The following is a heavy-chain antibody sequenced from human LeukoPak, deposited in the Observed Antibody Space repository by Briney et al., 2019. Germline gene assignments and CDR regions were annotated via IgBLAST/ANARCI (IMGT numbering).Heavy chain of an antibody. CDR1: GGSINTSSYY. CDR3: ARESSSGSVFFDY. D-gene: IGHD3-22*01. V-gene: IGHV4-39*02. J-gene: IGHJ4*02. Sequence: SETLSLTCTVSGGSINTSSYYWGWIRQSPGKGLEWVGSIYYSGSTYYNPSLKSRVTISVDTSKNQFSLKLSSVTAADTAVYYCARESSSGSVFFDYWGQGTLVTVSS. CDR2: IYYSGST.